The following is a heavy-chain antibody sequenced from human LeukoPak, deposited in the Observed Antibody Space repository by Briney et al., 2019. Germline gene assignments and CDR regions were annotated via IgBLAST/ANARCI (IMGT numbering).Heavy chain of an antibody. J-gene: IGHJ4*02. V-gene: IGHV3-48*01. CDR3: ARDLSATVTTY. Sequence: GGSLRLSCAASGFTFSSYSMNWVRQAPGKGPEWVSYISSSSSTIYYADSVKGRFTISRDNAKNSLYLQMNSLRAEDTAVYYCARDLSATVTTYWGQGTLVTVSS. CDR2: ISSSSSTI. D-gene: IGHD4-17*01. CDR1: GFTFSSYS.